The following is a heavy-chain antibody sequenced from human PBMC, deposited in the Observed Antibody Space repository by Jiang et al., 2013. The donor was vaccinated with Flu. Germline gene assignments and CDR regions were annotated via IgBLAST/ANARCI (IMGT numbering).Heavy chain of an antibody. D-gene: IGHD1-26*01. CDR3: ARALGAFNWFDP. CDR2: INAGNGNT. V-gene: IGHV1-3*01. CDR1: GYTFTSYA. J-gene: IGHJ5*02. Sequence: GAEVKKPGASVKVSCKASGYTFTSYAMHWVRQAPGQRLEWMGWINAGNGNTKYSQKFQGRVTITRDTSASTAYMELSSLRSEDTAVYYCARALGAFNWFDPWGQGTLVTVSS.